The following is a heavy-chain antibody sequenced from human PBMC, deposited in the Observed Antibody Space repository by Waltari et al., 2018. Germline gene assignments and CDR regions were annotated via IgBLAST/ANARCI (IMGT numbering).Heavy chain of an antibody. CDR1: GFTFPDYY. CDR2: ISNAGFTI. J-gene: IGHJ4*02. Sequence: QVQLVESGGDLVKPGGSLRRSCAASGFTFPDYYMAWLRQAPGKGLEWISYISNAGFTIYYADSVPSPFPISRDNAKTSLYLQMNSLISPSSPFSSFPPSSLSPPPFDYWGQGTPVTVSS. V-gene: IGHV3-11*01. CDR3: PPSSLSPPPFDY.